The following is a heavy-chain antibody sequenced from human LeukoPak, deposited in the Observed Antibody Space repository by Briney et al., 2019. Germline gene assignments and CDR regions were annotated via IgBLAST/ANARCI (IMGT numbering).Heavy chain of an antibody. J-gene: IGHJ6*02. Sequence: PGRSLRLSCAASGFIFRRYGLHWVRQAPGKSLEWVAFLWSDGSNTNYADSVKGRFTISRDVSKNSLYLQMDSLRAEDTAVYYCTKHITTDATTPFHYGMDVWGQGTTVTVSS. CDR2: LWSDGSNT. D-gene: IGHD3-22*01. CDR3: TKHITTDATTPFHYGMDV. CDR1: GFIFRRYG. V-gene: IGHV3-33*06.